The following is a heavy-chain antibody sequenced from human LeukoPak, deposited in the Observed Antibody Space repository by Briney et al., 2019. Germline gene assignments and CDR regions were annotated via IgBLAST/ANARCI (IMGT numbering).Heavy chain of an antibody. V-gene: IGHV3-23*01. CDR2: IRATGSSI. Sequence: PGGSLRLSCAASGFTFSSYGMTWVRQAPGKGLEWVSSIRATGSSIYYADPVEGRFTISRDNSKKTLYLQMNSLRAEDTAVYYCAKGGYTTPFDYWGQGTLVTVSS. J-gene: IGHJ4*02. CDR1: GFTFSSYG. D-gene: IGHD5-18*01. CDR3: AKGGYTTPFDY.